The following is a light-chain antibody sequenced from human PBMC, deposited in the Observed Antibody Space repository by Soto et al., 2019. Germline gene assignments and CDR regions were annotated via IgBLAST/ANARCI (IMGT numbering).Light chain of an antibody. CDR1: QDSRSD. CDR2: AVS. J-gene: IGKJ4*02. CDR3: TQEYWFPLT. Sequence: IPMSQSPSSLSASVGERVSISCRASQDSRSDVGWYQQKPGKAPKLLIYAVSSLQSGVPSRFSGNGSGTDFILTIRSLQTEDFATYYCTQEYWFPLTFAGGPKLDI. V-gene: IGKV1-6*01.